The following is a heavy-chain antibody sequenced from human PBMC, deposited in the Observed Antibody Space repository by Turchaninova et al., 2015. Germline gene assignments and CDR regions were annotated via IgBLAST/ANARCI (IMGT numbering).Heavy chain of an antibody. CDR2: IYHSGTT. J-gene: IGHJ4*02. CDR3: ARHRYYDSTGYYYDFDY. V-gene: IGHV4-38-2*01. CDR1: GYSISRGYY. Sequence: QVQLQESGPGLVKPSETLSLTSAVSGYSISRGYYWGWFRQPPGRGLEWIGDIYHSGTTHYNPSLKSRVTISVDTSKNQFALKLSSVTAADTAVYYCARHRYYDSTGYYYDFDYWGQGTLVTVSS. D-gene: IGHD3-22*01.